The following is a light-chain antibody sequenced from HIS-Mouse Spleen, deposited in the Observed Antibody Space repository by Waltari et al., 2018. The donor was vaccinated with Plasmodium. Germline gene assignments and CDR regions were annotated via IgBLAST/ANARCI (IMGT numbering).Light chain of an antibody. CDR1: QGIRND. CDR3: LQDYNYPYT. J-gene: IGKJ2*01. CDR2: AAS. V-gene: IGKV1-6*01. Sequence: AFQMTQSPSSLSASVRARVTITCRAIQGIRNDLGWSQQKPGKAPQLLISAASSLQSGVPSRFSGSGSGTDFTLTISSLQPEDFATYYCLQDYNYPYTFGQGTKLEIK.